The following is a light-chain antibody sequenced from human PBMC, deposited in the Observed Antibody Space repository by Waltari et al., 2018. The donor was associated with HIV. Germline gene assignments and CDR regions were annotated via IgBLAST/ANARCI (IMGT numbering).Light chain of an antibody. J-gene: IGKJ5*01. Sequence: DIQMTHSPSSVSASVGDRVTITCRASQGINSWLAWYQQMPGKAPRLLIHAAPILHSGVPSRFSGSGSGTEFTLTISSLQPEDFAIYYCQQAQSFPRITFGQGTRLDIK. CDR3: QQAQSFPRIT. V-gene: IGKV1-12*01. CDR1: QGINSW. CDR2: AAP.